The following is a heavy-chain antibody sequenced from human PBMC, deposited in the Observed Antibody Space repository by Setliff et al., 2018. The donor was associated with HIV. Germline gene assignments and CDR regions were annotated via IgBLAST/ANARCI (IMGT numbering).Heavy chain of an antibody. J-gene: IGHJ6*04. V-gene: IGHV1-3*01. CDR3: ARDGGLGSGWGEYSYYYSMDV. D-gene: IGHD6-19*01. CDR1: GYTFSNYV. CDR2: INAGNGNT. Sequence: ASVKVSCKASGYTFSNYVMPWVRQAPGQRLAWMGWINAGNGNTKYSQEFQGRVTITTDTSADTAYMERSRLRLEDTAVYYCARDGGLGSGWGEYSYYYSMDVWGKGTTVTVSS.